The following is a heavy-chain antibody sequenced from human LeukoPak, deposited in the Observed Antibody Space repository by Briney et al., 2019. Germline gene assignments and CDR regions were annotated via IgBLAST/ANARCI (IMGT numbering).Heavy chain of an antibody. CDR1: GFTFSSYS. CDR2: ISSSSSYI. V-gene: IGHV3-21*01. D-gene: IGHD1-26*01. J-gene: IGHJ4*02. CDR3: ARVQKASGATTPLFRY. Sequence: PGGSLRLSCAASGFTFSSYSMNWVRQAPGKVLEWGSSISSSSSYIYYADSVKGRFTISRDNAKNSLYLQMNSLRAEDTAVYYCARVQKASGATTPLFRYWGQGTLVTVSS.